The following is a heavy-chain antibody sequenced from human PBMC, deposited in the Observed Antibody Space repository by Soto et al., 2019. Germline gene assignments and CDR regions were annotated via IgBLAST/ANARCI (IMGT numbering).Heavy chain of an antibody. CDR2: ISGSGGST. D-gene: IGHD6-19*01. Sequence: EVQLLESGGGLVQPGWSLRLSCAASGFTFSSYAMSWVRQAPGKGLEWVSAISGSGGSTYYADSVKGRFTISRDNSKNTLYLQMNSLRAEDTAVYYCAKDLAVAGTVGIFDYWGQGTLVTVSS. CDR1: GFTFSSYA. CDR3: AKDLAVAGTVGIFDY. V-gene: IGHV3-23*01. J-gene: IGHJ4*02.